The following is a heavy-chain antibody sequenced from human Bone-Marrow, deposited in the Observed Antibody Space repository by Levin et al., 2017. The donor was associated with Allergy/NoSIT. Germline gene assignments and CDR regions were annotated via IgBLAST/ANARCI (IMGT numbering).Heavy chain of an antibody. Sequence: SSETLSLTCTVSGGSISSSSYYWGWIRQPPGTGLEWIGSIYYSGSTYYNPSLKSRVTISVDTSKNQFSLKLSSVTAADTAVYYCARHEYDGHDVWSGYYPSWFDPWGQGTLVTVSS. D-gene: IGHD3-3*01. J-gene: IGHJ5*02. CDR1: GGSISSSSYY. V-gene: IGHV4-39*01. CDR2: IYYSGST. CDR3: ARHEYDGHDVWSGYYPSWFDP.